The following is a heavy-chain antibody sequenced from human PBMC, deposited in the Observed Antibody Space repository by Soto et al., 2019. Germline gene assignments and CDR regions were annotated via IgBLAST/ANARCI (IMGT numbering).Heavy chain of an antibody. CDR2: ISSSGSTA. CDR3: TRSACFPYFSFY. D-gene: IGHD3-10*01. Sequence: PGGSLRLSCAASGFTFSRFGLHWVRQAPGKGLEWISYISSSGSTAYYASSVEGRFTISRDNANNSVYLQMNSLRAEDTALYYCTRSACFPYFSFYWGQGALVTVSS. J-gene: IGHJ4*02. V-gene: IGHV3-48*03. CDR1: GFTFSRFG.